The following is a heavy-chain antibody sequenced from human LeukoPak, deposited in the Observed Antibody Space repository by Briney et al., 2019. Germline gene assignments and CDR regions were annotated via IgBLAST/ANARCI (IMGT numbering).Heavy chain of an antibody. CDR1: GYTFTSSY. J-gene: IGHJ3*02. CDR2: IKPSSGST. V-gene: IGHV1-46*01. D-gene: IGHD3-22*01. Sequence: ASVKVSCKASGYTFTSSYMHWVRQAPGQGLEWMGIIKPSSGSTSNAQKFQGRVTVTSDTSTRTVYMELSSLRSEDTAVYYCARDTSPVHSYDSSGPLDAFDIWGQGTLVTVSS. CDR3: ARDTSPVHSYDSSGPLDAFDI.